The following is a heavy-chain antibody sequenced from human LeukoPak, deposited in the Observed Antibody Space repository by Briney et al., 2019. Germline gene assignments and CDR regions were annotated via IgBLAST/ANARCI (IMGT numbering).Heavy chain of an antibody. CDR2: ISSSGSTI. CDR1: GFTFNDYE. Sequence: GGSLRLSCAASGFTFNDYEMNWVRQAPGKGLEWVSYISSSGSTIYYADSVKGRFTISRDNAKNSLYPQMNSLRAEDTAVYYCARVRSPLRIFDYWGQGTLVTVSS. V-gene: IGHV3-48*03. D-gene: IGHD2/OR15-2a*01. CDR3: ARVRSPLRIFDY. J-gene: IGHJ4*02.